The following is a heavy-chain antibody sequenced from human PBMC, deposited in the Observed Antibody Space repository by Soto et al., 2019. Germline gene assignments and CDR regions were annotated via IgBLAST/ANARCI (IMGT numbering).Heavy chain of an antibody. Sequence: QVQLVESGGGVVQPGRSLRLSCAASGFTFSSYAMHWVRQAPGKGLEWVAVISYDGSHRYYANSVKGRFTMSRDNSKNALYLQMNSLRAEGTAVYYCARDRGHNYGYEVDYWGQGALVPVSS. CDR1: GFTFSSYA. CDR2: ISYDGSHR. CDR3: ARDRGHNYGYEVDY. D-gene: IGHD5-18*01. V-gene: IGHV3-30-3*01. J-gene: IGHJ4*02.